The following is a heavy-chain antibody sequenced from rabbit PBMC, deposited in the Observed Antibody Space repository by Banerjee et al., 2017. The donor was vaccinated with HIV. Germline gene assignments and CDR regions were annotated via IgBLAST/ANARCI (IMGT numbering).Heavy chain of an antibody. D-gene: IGHD1-1*01. CDR1: GFSFSSSYY. Sequence: QSLEESGGDLVQPGGSLTLTCTASGFSFSSSYYMYWVRQAPGKGLEWIACIYAGSSGSTYYVSWAKGRFTISKTSSTTVTLQMTGLTAADTATYFCAKSPSGSWYWDLWGQGTLVTVS. V-gene: IGHV1S40*01. CDR2: IYAGSSGST. CDR3: AKSPSGSWYWDL. J-gene: IGHJ4*01.